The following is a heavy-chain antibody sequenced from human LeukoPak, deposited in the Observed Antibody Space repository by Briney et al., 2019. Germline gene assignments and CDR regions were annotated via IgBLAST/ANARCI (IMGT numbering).Heavy chain of an antibody. D-gene: IGHD2-15*01. CDR1: GGSFSGYY. J-gene: IGHJ3*02. CDR3: ASSTPFTNDAFDI. Sequence: PSETQSLTCAVYGGSFSGYYWSWIRQPPGKGLEWIGEINHSGSTNYNPSLKSRVTISVDTSKNQFSLKLSSVTAADTAVYYCASSTPFTNDAFDIWGQGTMVTVSS. CDR2: INHSGST. V-gene: IGHV4-34*01.